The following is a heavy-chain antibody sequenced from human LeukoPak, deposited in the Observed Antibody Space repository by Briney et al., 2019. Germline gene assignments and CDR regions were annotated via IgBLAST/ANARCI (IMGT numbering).Heavy chain of an antibody. Sequence: GGSLRLSCAASGVTFSSYAISWAPQAPGRGREWVSGFNGSGDSTYYPDTVKGRFTISRDNSKNTVYLQMNSLRAEDTAVYYCAKRYCGSGSCYHFDYWGQGTLVTVSS. CDR2: FNGSGDST. J-gene: IGHJ4*02. V-gene: IGHV3-23*01. D-gene: IGHD2-15*01. CDR3: AKRYCGSGSCYHFDY. CDR1: GVTFSSYA.